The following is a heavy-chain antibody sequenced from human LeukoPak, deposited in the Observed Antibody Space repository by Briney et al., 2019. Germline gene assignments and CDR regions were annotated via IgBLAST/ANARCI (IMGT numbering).Heavy chain of an antibody. D-gene: IGHD2-15*01. J-gene: IGHJ5*02. CDR1: GYTLTELS. CDR2: FDPEDGET. CDR3: ATAGGGARYCSGGSCYWGFDP. Sequence: ASVKASCKVSGYTLTELSMHWVRQAPGKGLEWMGGFDPEDGETIYAQKFQGRVTMTEDTSTDTAYMELSSLRSEDTAVYYCATAGGGARYCSGGSCYWGFDPWGQGTLVTVSS. V-gene: IGHV1-24*01.